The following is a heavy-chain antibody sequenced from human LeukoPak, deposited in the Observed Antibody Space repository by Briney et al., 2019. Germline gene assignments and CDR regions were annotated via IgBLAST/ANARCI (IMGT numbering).Heavy chain of an antibody. CDR2: ISGSGGTT. Sequence: GGSLRLSCAASGFTFSSYGMSWVRQAPGKGLQWVSAISGSGGTTYYADSVKGRFTISRDNSKNTLYLQMNSLRAEDTAVYYCAKDRPSLYYYDAFDPWGQGTLVTVSS. J-gene: IGHJ5*02. CDR3: AKDRPSLYYYDAFDP. CDR1: GFTFSSYG. D-gene: IGHD3-22*01. V-gene: IGHV3-23*01.